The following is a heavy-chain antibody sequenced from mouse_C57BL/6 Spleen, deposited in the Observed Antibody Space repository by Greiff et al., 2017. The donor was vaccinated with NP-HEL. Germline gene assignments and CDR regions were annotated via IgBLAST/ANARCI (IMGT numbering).Heavy chain of an antibody. CDR3: ARWGYGSSYFAY. CDR2: IYPGSGST. CDR1: GYTFTSYW. J-gene: IGHJ3*01. V-gene: IGHV1-55*01. D-gene: IGHD1-1*01. Sequence: QVQLQQSGAELVKPGASVKMSCEASGYTFTSYWITWVKQRPGQGLEWIGDIYPGSGSTNYNEKFKSKATLTVDTSSSTAYMQLSSLTSEDSAVYYCARWGYGSSYFAYWGQGTLVTVSA.